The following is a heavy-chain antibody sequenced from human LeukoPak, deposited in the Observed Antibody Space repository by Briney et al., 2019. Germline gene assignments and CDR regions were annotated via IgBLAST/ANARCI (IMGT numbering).Heavy chain of an antibody. V-gene: IGHV3-30*18. CDR1: RFTFSSYG. Sequence: GGSLRLSCAASRFTFSSYGMHWVRQAPGKGLEWVAVISYDGSIKYYADSVKGRFTISRGNSKNTLCLQMNSLRTEDTAVYYCAKDPFDYSNYPHTAGFDYWGQGTLVTVSS. D-gene: IGHD4-11*01. J-gene: IGHJ4*02. CDR3: AKDPFDYSNYPHTAGFDY. CDR2: ISYDGSIK.